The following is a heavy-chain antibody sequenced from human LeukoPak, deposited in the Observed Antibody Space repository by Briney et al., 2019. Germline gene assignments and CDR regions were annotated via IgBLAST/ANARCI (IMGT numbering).Heavy chain of an antibody. Sequence: SQTLSLTCAISGDSVSRTSAAWIWIRQSPSRGLEWLGRTYYRSKWFNDYAGSVKSRITINPDTSKNQFSLQLNSVTPEDTAVYYCARSLGGNFHGAFDIWGQGTLVTVSS. V-gene: IGHV6-1*01. CDR3: ARSLGGNFHGAFDI. CDR1: GDSVSRTSAA. CDR2: TYYRSKWFN. D-gene: IGHD4-23*01. J-gene: IGHJ4*02.